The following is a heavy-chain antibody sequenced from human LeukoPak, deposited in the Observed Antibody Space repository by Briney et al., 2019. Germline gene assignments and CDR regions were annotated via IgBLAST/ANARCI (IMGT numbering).Heavy chain of an antibody. Sequence: SETLSLTCTVSGGSISTYYWGWIRQPPGKGLEWIGSIYYSGSTYYNPSLKSRVTISVDTSKNQFSLKLSSVTAADTAVYYCASFIVVVPAAVDYWGQGTLVTVSS. CDR1: GGSISTYY. J-gene: IGHJ4*02. D-gene: IGHD2-2*01. CDR2: IYYSGST. CDR3: ASFIVVVPAAVDY. V-gene: IGHV4-39*01.